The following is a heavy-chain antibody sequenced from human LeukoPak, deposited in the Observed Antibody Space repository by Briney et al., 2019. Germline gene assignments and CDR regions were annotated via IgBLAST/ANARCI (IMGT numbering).Heavy chain of an antibody. CDR1: GFTFSSYS. CDR2: ISSSSSYI. D-gene: IGHD2-8*01. J-gene: IGHJ3*02. V-gene: IGHV3-21*01. CDR3: ARVEEYCTNGVCCDAFDI. Sequence: GFLRLSRAGSGFTFSSYSINWVRQAPGKGLGWVSSISSSSSYIYYADSVKGRFTISRDNAKNSLYLQMNSLRAEDTAVYYCARVEEYCTNGVCCDAFDIWGQGTMVTVSS.